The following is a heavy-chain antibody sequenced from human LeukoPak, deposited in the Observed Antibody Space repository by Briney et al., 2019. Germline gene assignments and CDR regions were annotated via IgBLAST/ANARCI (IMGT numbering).Heavy chain of an antibody. V-gene: IGHV1-3*01. CDR2: INAGNGNT. CDR3: ARDYDFWSGYHLFDY. Sequence: VASVKVSCKASGYTFTSYAMHWVRQAPGRRLEWMGWINAGNGNTKYSQKFQGRVTITRDTSASTAYMELSSLRSEDTAVYYCARDYDFWSGYHLFDYWGQGTLVTVSS. D-gene: IGHD3-3*01. CDR1: GYTFTSYA. J-gene: IGHJ4*02.